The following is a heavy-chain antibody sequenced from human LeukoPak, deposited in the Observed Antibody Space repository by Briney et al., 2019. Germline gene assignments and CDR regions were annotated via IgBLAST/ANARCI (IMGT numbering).Heavy chain of an antibody. V-gene: IGHV3-9*01. CDR2: FSSQSGEK. CDR1: GFRFDEYA. CDR3: ARGSRAITMVRGVIINLFDI. J-gene: IGHJ3*02. Sequence: GGSLRLSCAASGFRFDEYAMHWVRQVPRKGLEWVSGFSSQSGEKAYADSVKGRFTISRDNAKNSLYLQMNSLRAEDTAVYYCARGSRAITMVRGVIINLFDIWGQGTMVTVSP. D-gene: IGHD3-10*01.